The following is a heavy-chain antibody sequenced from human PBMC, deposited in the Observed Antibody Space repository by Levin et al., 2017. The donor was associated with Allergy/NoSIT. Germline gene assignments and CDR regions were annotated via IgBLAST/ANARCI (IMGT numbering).Heavy chain of an antibody. CDR1: GYSFTSYW. J-gene: IGHJ5*02. CDR2: IYPGDSDT. CDR3: ARRPASPLYSSSWYNWFDP. Sequence: GESLKISCKGSGYSFTSYWIGWVRQMPGKGLAWMGIIYPGDSDTRYSPSFQGQVTISADKSISTAYLQWSSLKASDTAMYYCARRPASPLYSSSWYNWFDPWGQGTLVTVSS. D-gene: IGHD6-13*01. V-gene: IGHV5-51*01.